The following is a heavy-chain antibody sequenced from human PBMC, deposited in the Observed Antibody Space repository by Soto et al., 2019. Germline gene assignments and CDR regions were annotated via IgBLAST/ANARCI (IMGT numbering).Heavy chain of an antibody. CDR3: GRGCSGGSCYSTT. V-gene: IGHV3-74*01. CDR1: GFTFSTYW. J-gene: IGHJ5*02. CDR2: INSDGSSI. Sequence: EVQLVESGGGLVQPGGSLRLSCAASGFTFSTYWMHWVRQAPGKGLVWVSRINSDGSSITYADSVKGRFTISRDNAKNPLYLQMNSLRAEDTAVYYCGRGCSGGSCYSTTWGQGTLVTVSS. D-gene: IGHD2-15*01.